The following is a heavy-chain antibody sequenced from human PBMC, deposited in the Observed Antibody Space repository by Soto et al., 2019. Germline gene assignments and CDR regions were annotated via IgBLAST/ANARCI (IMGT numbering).Heavy chain of an antibody. CDR1: GGSFSSYA. V-gene: IGHV1-69*13. J-gene: IGHJ6*04. Sequence: GASVKVSCKASGGSFSSYAISWVQQATGQGLEWMGGIIPIFGTANYAQKFQGRVTITADESTSTAYMELSSLRSEDTAVYYCARDSGYCSSTSCSSYYYYVMDVWGEGTTVTVSS. CDR3: ARDSGYCSSTSCSSYYYYVMDV. CDR2: IIPIFGTA. D-gene: IGHD2-2*01.